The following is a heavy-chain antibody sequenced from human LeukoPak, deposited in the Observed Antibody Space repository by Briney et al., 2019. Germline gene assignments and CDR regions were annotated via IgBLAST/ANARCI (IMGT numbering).Heavy chain of an antibody. V-gene: IGHV4-61*02. CDR3: ARAPTYYYDSSGYLMET. CDR2: IYTSGST. J-gene: IGHJ5*02. Sequence: SQTLSLTCTVSGGSISSGSYYWSWIRQPGGKGLEWIGRIYTSGSTNYNPSLKSRVTISVDTSKNQFSLKLSSVTAADTAVYYCARAPTYYYDSSGYLMETWGQGTLVTVSS. CDR1: GGSISSGSYY. D-gene: IGHD3-22*01.